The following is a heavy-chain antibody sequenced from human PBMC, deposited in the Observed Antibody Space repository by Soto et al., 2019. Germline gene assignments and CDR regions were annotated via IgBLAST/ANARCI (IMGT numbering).Heavy chain of an antibody. V-gene: IGHV4-59*01. J-gene: IGHJ1*01. D-gene: IGHD4-17*01. CDR2: INYSGST. Sequence: SETLSLTCTVSGGSISSYYWSWIRQPPGKGLEWIGYINYSGSTNYNPSLKSRVTISVDTSKNQFSLKLSSVTAADTAVYYCAGGYGDYPSHHPQIEYFHHWGQGTLVTVSS. CDR3: AGGYGDYPSHHPQIEYFHH. CDR1: GGSISSYY.